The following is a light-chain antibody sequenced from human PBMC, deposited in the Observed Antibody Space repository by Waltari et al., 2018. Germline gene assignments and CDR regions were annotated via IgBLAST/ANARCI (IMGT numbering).Light chain of an antibody. CDR1: QSISRN. Sequence: EVLMTQSPATLSVSPGERATLSCRASQSISRNLAWYQQKPGQAPRLLIYGASTRATGIPARLSGSGSGTEFTLSISSLQSEDFAVYYCQQYNNWRTFGQGTKLEIK. CDR2: GAS. J-gene: IGKJ2*01. CDR3: QQYNNWRT. V-gene: IGKV3-15*01.